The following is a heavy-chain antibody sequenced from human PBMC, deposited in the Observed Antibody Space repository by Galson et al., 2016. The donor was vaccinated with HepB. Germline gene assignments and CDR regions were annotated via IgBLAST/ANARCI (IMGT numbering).Heavy chain of an antibody. CDR1: GFTFSMYA. Sequence: SLRLSCAASGFTFSMYAMAWVRQAPGKELEWVSTLSGSGASTYYADSVKGRFTISRDNSKNTLYLQMNSLRAEDTAVYYCAKDKVVEWELLFDYWGQGTLVTVSS. D-gene: IGHD1-26*01. CDR3: AKDKVVEWELLFDY. J-gene: IGHJ4*02. CDR2: LSGSGAST. V-gene: IGHV3-23*01.